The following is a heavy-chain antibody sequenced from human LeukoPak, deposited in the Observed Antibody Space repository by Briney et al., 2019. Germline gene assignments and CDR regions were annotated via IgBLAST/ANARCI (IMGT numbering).Heavy chain of an antibody. D-gene: IGHD5-18*01. Sequence: GGSLRLSCAASGFTFSSYEMNWVRQAPGKGLEWVSYISSSGSTIYYADSVKGRFTISRDNAKNSLYPQMNSLRAEDTAVYYCAREGIFLRGYSYGYFDYWGQGTLVTVSS. CDR2: ISSSGSTI. V-gene: IGHV3-48*03. J-gene: IGHJ4*02. CDR3: AREGIFLRGYSYGYFDY. CDR1: GFTFSSYE.